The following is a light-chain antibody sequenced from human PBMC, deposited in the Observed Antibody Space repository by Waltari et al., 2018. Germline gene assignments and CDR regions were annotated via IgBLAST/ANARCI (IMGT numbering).Light chain of an antibody. CDR2: DAS. V-gene: IGKV3-11*01. J-gene: IGKJ5*01. CDR3: HQRSNWPIT. Sequence: EIVLTQSPAPLSLSPGETATLPCRASQSVGTYLVWYQQKPGQPPRLVIYDASNRATGIPARFSGSGSGTDFTLTISSLEPEDFAVYYCHQRSNWPITFGQGTRLEIK. CDR1: QSVGTY.